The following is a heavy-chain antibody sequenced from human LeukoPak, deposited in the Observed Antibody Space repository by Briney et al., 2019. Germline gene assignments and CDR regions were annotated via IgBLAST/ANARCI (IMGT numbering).Heavy chain of an antibody. Sequence: SETLSLTCAVSGGSLSSSNWWSWVRQPPGKGLEWIGEIYHSGSTNYNPSLKSRVTISVDKSKNQFSLKLSSVTAADTAVYYCASLVPAATLYYYYGMDVWGQGTTVTVSS. CDR1: GGSLSSSNW. J-gene: IGHJ6*02. CDR2: IYHSGST. V-gene: IGHV4-4*02. D-gene: IGHD2-2*01. CDR3: ASLVPAATLYYYYGMDV.